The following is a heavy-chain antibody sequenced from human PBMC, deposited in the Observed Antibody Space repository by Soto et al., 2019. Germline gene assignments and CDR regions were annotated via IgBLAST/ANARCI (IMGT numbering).Heavy chain of an antibody. CDR2: TYYRSKWYN. J-gene: IGHJ6*02. V-gene: IGHV6-1*01. CDR3: ARGGEYFFFWGGYYGFYSMDV. D-gene: IGHD3-3*01. CDR1: GDSVSSNSAA. Sequence: PSQTLSLTCAISGDSVSSNSAAWNWIRQSPSRGLEWLGRTYYRSKWYNDYAVSVKSRITINPDKSKNQFSLQLNSVTPEDTAVYYCARGGEYFFFWGGYYGFYSMDVWGQGATVTVSS.